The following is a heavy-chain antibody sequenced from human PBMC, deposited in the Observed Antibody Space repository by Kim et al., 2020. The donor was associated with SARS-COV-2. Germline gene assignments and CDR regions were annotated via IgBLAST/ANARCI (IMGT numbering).Heavy chain of an antibody. V-gene: IGHV1-69*13. D-gene: IGHD2-15*01. Sequence: SVKVSCKASGGTFSNYAISWVRQAPGQGLEWMGGSIPIFGTTNYAQQFQGRVTITADESTSKAYMELSSLRYEDTAVYYCARDMGYCSGGSCYDYYYGMDVWGQGTTVTVSS. CDR1: GGTFSNYA. CDR3: ARDMGYCSGGSCYDYYYGMDV. J-gene: IGHJ6*02. CDR2: SIPIFGTT.